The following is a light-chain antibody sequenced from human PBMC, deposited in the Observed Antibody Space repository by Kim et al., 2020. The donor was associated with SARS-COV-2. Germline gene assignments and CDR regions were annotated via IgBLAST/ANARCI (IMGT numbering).Light chain of an antibody. Sequence: ASIGDRVPIPCRASQDISKWLAWFQKRPGQVPKCLIYAASSLHSGVPSRINGSGSGTEFTLTITSLQPDDLGTYYCQQYNSYPLTFGGGTKVDIK. V-gene: IGKV1-16*01. J-gene: IGKJ4*01. CDR3: QQYNSYPLT. CDR1: QDISKW. CDR2: AAS.